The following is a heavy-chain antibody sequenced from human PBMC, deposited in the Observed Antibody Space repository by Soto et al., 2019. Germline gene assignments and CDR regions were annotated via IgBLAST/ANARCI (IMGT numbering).Heavy chain of an antibody. CDR1: GFTFSSYT. Sequence: GGSLRLSCAASGFTFSSYTIHWVRQAPGKGLEWVAVISYDGSNKYYADSVKGRFTISRDNSKNTLYLQMDSLRTEDTAVYYCAKVEPRVTLFGVPDYWGQGALVTVSS. CDR3: AKVEPRVTLFGVPDY. D-gene: IGHD3-3*01. J-gene: IGHJ4*02. V-gene: IGHV3-30-3*01. CDR2: ISYDGSNK.